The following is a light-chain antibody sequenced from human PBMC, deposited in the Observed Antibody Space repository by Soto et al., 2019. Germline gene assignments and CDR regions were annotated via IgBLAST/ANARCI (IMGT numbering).Light chain of an antibody. Sequence: DIVMTQSPDSLAVSLVESATINFKSIQNILYSTDNRNYLAWYQQKPGQPPKLLIYWASTRESGVPDRFSGSGSGTEFTLTIKSLQSEDFAIYYCQQYNHWPPYTFGQGTRLEIK. J-gene: IGKJ5*01. V-gene: IGKV4-1*01. CDR2: WAS. CDR1: QNILYSTDNRNY. CDR3: QQYNHWPPYT.